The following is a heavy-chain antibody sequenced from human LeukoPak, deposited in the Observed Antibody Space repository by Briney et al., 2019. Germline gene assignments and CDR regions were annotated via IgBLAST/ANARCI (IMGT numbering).Heavy chain of an antibody. V-gene: IGHV3-53*04. CDR3: ARGGYAGDSSSYGI. Sequence: GGSLRLSCAASGFTVSSNYMSWVRQAPGKGLEWVSVIYSGGSTYYADSVKGRFTISRHNSKNTLYLQMNSLRAEDTAVYYCARGGYAGDSSSYGIWGQGTMVTVSS. CDR1: GFTVSSNY. D-gene: IGHD6-13*01. CDR2: IYSGGST. J-gene: IGHJ3*02.